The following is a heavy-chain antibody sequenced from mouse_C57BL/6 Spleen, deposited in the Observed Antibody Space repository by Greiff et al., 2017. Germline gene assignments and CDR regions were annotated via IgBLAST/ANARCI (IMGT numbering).Heavy chain of an antibody. Sequence: DVKLVESGGDLVKPGGSLKLSCAASGFTFSSYGMSWVRQTPDKRLEWVATISSGGSYTYYPDSVKGRFTISRDNAKNTLYLQMSSLKSEDTAMYYCARLHDYGFAYWGQGTLVTVSA. CDR1: GFTFSSYG. CDR2: ISSGGSYT. D-gene: IGHD2-4*01. J-gene: IGHJ3*01. V-gene: IGHV5-6*02. CDR3: ARLHDYGFAY.